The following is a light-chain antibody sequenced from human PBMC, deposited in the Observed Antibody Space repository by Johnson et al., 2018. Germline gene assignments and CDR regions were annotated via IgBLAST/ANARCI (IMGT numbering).Light chain of an antibody. CDR3: GTWDSSLSAGNV. J-gene: IGLJ1*01. Sequence: QSVLTQPPSVSAAPGQKVTISCSGSSSNIGNNYVSWYQQLPGTAPKLLIYENNKRPSGIPDRFSGSKSGTLATLGITGLQTGDEADYYCGTWDSSLSAGNVFGTGTKFTAL. V-gene: IGLV1-51*02. CDR2: ENN. CDR1: SSNIGNNY.